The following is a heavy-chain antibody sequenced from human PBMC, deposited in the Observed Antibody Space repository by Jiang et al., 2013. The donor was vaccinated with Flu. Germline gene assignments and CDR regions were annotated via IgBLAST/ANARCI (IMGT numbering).Heavy chain of an antibody. CDR2: INPNSGGT. CDR1: GYTFTGYY. D-gene: IGHD3-22*01. Sequence: VQLVESGAEVKKPGASVKVSCKASGYTFTGYYMHWVRQAPGQGLEWMGWINPNSGGTNYAQKFQGWVTMTRDTSISTAYMELSRLRSDDTAVYYCARSITSGMGYYDSSGYYNWFDPGPGNPGHRL. CDR3: ARSITSGMGYYDSSGYYNWFDP. V-gene: IGHV1-2*04. J-gene: IGHJ5*02.